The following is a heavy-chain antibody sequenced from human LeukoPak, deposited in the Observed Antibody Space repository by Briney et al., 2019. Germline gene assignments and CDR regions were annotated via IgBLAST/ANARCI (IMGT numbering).Heavy chain of an antibody. CDR2: IYTGGST. CDR1: EFSFSSYS. CDR3: ARDVYSSSSDAFDI. Sequence: PGGSLRLSCAASEFSFSSYSMNWVRQAPGKGLEWVSLIYTGGSTYYADSVKGRFTISRDNSKNTLFLQMDSLRADDTAVYYCARDVYSSSSDAFDIWGQGTMVTVSS. D-gene: IGHD6-13*01. J-gene: IGHJ3*02. V-gene: IGHV3-66*01.